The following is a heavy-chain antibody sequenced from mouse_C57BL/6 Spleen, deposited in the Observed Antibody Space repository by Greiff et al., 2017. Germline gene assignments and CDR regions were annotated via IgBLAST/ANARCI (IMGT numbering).Heavy chain of an antibody. D-gene: IGHD2-4*01. CDR1: GYTFTSYW. CDR3: ARRGLYYDDYAMDY. Sequence: QVQLQQPGAELVKPGASVKMSCKASGYTFTSYWITWVKQRPGQGLEWIGDIYPGSGSTNYNEKFKSKATLTVDTSSSTAYMQLSSLTSEDSAVXYCARRGLYYDDYAMDYWGQGTSVTVSS. CDR2: IYPGSGST. V-gene: IGHV1-55*01. J-gene: IGHJ4*01.